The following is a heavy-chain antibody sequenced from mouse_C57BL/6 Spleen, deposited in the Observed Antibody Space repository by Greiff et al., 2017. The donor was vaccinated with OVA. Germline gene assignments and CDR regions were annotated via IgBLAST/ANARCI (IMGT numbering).Heavy chain of an antibody. Sequence: VQLKQSGPELVKPGASVKISCKASGYSFTGYYMNWVKQSPEKSLEWIGEINPSTGGTTYNQKFKAKATLTVDKSSSTAYMQLKSLTSEDSAVYYCARGWLLRAMDYWGQGTSVTVSS. CDR1: GYSFTGYY. CDR3: ARGWLLRAMDY. J-gene: IGHJ4*01. V-gene: IGHV1-42*01. CDR2: INPSTGGT. D-gene: IGHD2-3*01.